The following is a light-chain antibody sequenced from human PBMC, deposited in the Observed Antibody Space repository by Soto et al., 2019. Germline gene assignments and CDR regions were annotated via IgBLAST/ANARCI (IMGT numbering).Light chain of an antibody. V-gene: IGKV1-27*01. CDR2: AAS. CDR1: QGISNY. J-gene: IGKJ1*01. Sequence: DIQMTQSPSSLSASVGDRVTITCRASQGISNYVAWYQQKPGKVPKLLIYAASTLQSGVPSRFSGSGSGTAFTLTISSLQPEDVATYYCQKYNSAPQTFGQGTKVEIK. CDR3: QKYNSAPQT.